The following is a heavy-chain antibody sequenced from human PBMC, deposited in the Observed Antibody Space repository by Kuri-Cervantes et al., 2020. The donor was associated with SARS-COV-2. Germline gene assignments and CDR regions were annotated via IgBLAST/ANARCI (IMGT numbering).Heavy chain of an antibody. J-gene: IGHJ6*02. CDR2: ISGSGGST. D-gene: IGHD6-13*01. Sequence: GGSRRPSCAASGFTFNSYWMSWVRQAPGKGLEWVSAISGSGGSTYYADSVKGRFTISRDNSKNTLYLQMNSLRAEDTAVYYCAKPEAAGPFYYGMDVWGQGTTVTVSS. V-gene: IGHV3-23*01. CDR3: AKPEAAGPFYYGMDV. CDR1: GFTFNSYW.